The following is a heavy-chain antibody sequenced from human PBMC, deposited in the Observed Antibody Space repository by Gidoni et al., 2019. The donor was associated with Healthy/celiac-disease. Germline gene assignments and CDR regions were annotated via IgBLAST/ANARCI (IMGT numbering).Heavy chain of an antibody. J-gene: IGHJ5*02. CDR1: GGIFSSYA. CDR2: IIPIFGTA. V-gene: IGHV1-69*01. CDR3: ARDRAHGGNSLPGWFDP. D-gene: IGHD2-21*02. Sequence: QVQLVQSGAEVKKPGSSVKVSCKASGGIFSSYAISWVRQAPGQGLEWMGGIIPIFGTANYAQKFQGRVTITADESTSTAYMELSSLRSEDTAVYYCARDRAHGGNSLPGWFDPWGQGTLVTVSS.